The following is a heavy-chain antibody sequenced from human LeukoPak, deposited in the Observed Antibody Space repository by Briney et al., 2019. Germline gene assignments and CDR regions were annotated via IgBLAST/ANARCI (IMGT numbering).Heavy chain of an antibody. CDR1: GFTVSSNY. CDR3: ARAPYLSSSWVGTYYMDI. CDR2: IYSGGST. Sequence: PGGSLRLSCAASGFTVSSNYMSWVRQAPGKGLEWVSVIYSGGSTYYADSVKGRFTISRDNSKNTLYLQMNSLRAEDTAVYYCARAPYLSSSWVGTYYMDIWGKGTTVTISS. D-gene: IGHD6-13*01. J-gene: IGHJ6*03. V-gene: IGHV3-66*01.